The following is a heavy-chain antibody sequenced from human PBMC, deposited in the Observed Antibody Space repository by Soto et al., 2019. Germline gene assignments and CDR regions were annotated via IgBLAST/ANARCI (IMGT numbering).Heavy chain of an antibody. CDR3: ARQGSN. CDR2: IYYSGIT. V-gene: IGHV4-39*01. J-gene: IGHJ4*02. CDR1: GVSISNSSYY. Sequence: SETLSLTCTVSGVSISNSSYYWGWIRRPPGKGLEWIGTIYYSGITYYNPSLKSRVTISVDTSKNQFSLKLTSVTAADTAVYYCARQGSNWGQGTLVTVSS.